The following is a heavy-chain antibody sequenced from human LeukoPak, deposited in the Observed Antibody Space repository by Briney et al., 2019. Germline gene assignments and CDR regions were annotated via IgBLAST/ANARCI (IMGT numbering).Heavy chain of an antibody. CDR2: ISGSGGST. CDR3: AKDQVLVLNYYDSEWFDP. CDR1: GFTFSSYA. Sequence: GGSLRLSCAASGFTFSSYAMSWVRQAPGKGLEWVSAISGSGGSTYYADSVKGRFTISRDNSKNTLYLQMNSLRAEDTAVYYCAKDQVLVLNYYDSEWFDPWGQGTLVTVSS. D-gene: IGHD3-22*01. J-gene: IGHJ5*02. V-gene: IGHV3-23*01.